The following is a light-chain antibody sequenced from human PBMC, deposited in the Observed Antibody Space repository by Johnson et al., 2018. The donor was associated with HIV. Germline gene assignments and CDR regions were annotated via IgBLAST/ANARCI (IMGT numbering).Light chain of an antibody. J-gene: IGLJ1*01. Sequence: QSVLTQPPSVSAAPGQKVTISCSGSSSNIWNNYVSWYQQLPGTAPKLLIYENNKRPSGIPDRFSGSKSDTSATLAITGLQTGDEADYYCGTWDSRLTAYVFGTGTKVTV. CDR1: SSNIWNNY. CDR2: ENN. V-gene: IGLV1-51*02. CDR3: GTWDSRLTAYV.